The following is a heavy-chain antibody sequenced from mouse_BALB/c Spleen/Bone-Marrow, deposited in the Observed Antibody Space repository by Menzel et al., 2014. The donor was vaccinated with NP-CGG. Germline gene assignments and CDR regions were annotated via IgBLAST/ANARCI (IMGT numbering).Heavy chain of an antibody. Sequence: EVQRVESGGGLVKPGGSLKLSCAASGFTFSSYAMSWVRQTPEKRLEWVASISSGGSTYYPDSVKGRFTISRDNARNILYLQMSSLRSENRAMYYCARAGTTASAWFAYWGQGTLVTVSA. CDR2: ISSGGST. J-gene: IGHJ3*01. V-gene: IGHV5-6-5*01. CDR1: GFTFSSYA. CDR3: ARAGTTASAWFAY. D-gene: IGHD1-2*01.